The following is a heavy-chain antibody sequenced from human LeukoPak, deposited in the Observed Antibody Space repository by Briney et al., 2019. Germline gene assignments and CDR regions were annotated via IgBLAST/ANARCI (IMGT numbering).Heavy chain of an antibody. D-gene: IGHD3-22*01. Sequence: SQTLSLTCAISGDSVSSNSAAGNWIRQSPSRGLEWLGRTYYRSKWYNDYAVSVKSRITINPDTSKNQFSLQLNSVTPEDTAVYFCARDRSYDSSGYYSYFDYWGQGTLVTVSS. J-gene: IGHJ4*02. V-gene: IGHV6-1*01. CDR1: GDSVSSNSAA. CDR2: TYYRSKWYN. CDR3: ARDRSYDSSGYYSYFDY.